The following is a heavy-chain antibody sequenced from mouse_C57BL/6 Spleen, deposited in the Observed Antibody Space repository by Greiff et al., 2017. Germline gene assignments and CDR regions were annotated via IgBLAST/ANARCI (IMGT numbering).Heavy chain of an antibody. V-gene: IGHV7-1*01. D-gene: IGHD2-4*01. J-gene: IGHJ1*03. CDR2: SRNKANDYTT. CDR1: GFTFSDFY. CDR3: ARYRALDYDVGWYFDG. Sequence: EVQRVESGGGLVQSGRSLRLSCATSGFTFSDFYMEWVRQAPGKGLEWIAASRNKANDYTTEYSASVKGRFIVSRDTAQSILYLQMNALRAEDTAIYYCARYRALDYDVGWYFDGWGTGTTVTVSS.